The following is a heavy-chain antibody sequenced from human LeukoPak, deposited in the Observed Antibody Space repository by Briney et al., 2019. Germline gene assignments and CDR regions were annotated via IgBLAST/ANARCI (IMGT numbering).Heavy chain of an antibody. CDR3: AKDRQPIVVVLVAVDY. CDR1: GFTFSSYG. D-gene: IGHD2-2*01. Sequence: GGSLRLSCAASGFTFSSYGMHWVRQAPGKGLEWVAFIRYDGSNKYYADSVKGRFTISRDNSKNTLYLQMNSLRAEDTAVYYCAKDRQPIVVVLVAVDYWGQGTLVTVSS. J-gene: IGHJ4*02. CDR2: IRYDGSNK. V-gene: IGHV3-30*02.